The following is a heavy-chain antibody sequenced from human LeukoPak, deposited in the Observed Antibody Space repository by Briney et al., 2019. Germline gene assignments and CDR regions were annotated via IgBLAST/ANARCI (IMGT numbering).Heavy chain of an antibody. J-gene: IGHJ4*02. CDR2: IWYDGSNK. CDR1: GFTFSSYG. CDR3: ARDLTTMAEDPDY. V-gene: IGHV3-33*01. D-gene: IGHD5-18*01. Sequence: PGGSLRLSCAASGFTFSSYGMHWVRQAPGKGLEWVAVIWYDGSNKNYADSVKGRFTISRDNSKNTLYLQMNSLRAEDTAVYYCARDLTTMAEDPDYWGQGTLVTVSS.